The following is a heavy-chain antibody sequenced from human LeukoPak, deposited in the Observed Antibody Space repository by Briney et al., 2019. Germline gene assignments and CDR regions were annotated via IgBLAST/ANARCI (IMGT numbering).Heavy chain of an antibody. D-gene: IGHD3-22*01. CDR2: IYYSGST. Sequence: PSETLPLTCTVSGGSISSGSYYWSWIRQPPGKGLEWIGYIYYSGSTNYNPSLKSRVTISVDTSKNQFSLKLSSVTAADTAVYYCARGVPYYYDSSGYYYFDYWGQGTLVTVSS. J-gene: IGHJ4*02. CDR3: ARGVPYYYDSSGYYYFDY. CDR1: GGSISSGSYY. V-gene: IGHV4-61*01.